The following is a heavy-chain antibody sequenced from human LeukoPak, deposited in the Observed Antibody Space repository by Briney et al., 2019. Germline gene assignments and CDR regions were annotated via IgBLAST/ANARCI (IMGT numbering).Heavy chain of an antibody. J-gene: IGHJ4*02. D-gene: IGHD3-10*01. V-gene: IGHV4-38-2*01. CDR3: ARAYYGSGTFDY. Sequence: PSETLSLTCAVSGYSISSGYYWGWIRQPPGKGLEWIGGIYHSGSTYYNPSLKSRVTISVDTSKNQFSLKLSSVTAADTAVYYCARAYYGSGTFDYWGQGTLVTVSS. CDR1: GYSISSGYY. CDR2: IYHSGST.